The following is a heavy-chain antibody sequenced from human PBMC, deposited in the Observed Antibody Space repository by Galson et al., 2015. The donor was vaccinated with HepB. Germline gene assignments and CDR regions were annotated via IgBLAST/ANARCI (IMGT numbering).Heavy chain of an antibody. CDR3: ANHPGRRDYVWGSYPI. CDR2: ISGSGGST. J-gene: IGHJ4*02. CDR1: GFTFSSYA. Sequence: SLRLSCAASGFTFSSYAMSWVRQAPGKGLEWVSAISGSGGSTYYADSVKGRFTISRDNSKNTLYLQMNSLRAEDTAVYYCANHPGRRDYVWGSYPIWGQGTLVTVSS. V-gene: IGHV3-23*01. D-gene: IGHD3-16*02.